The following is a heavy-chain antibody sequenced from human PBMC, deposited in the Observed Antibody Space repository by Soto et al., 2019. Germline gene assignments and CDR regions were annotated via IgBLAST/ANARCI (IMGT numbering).Heavy chain of an antibody. V-gene: IGHV3-30*18. CDR2: ISYDGSNK. CDR3: ANDDLDPCSSLSCYDFDS. D-gene: IGHD2-2*01. J-gene: IGHJ4*02. CDR1: GFSFSIYG. Sequence: QVQLVESGGGVVQPGRSLRLSCAASGFSFSIYGMHWVRQAPGKGLEWVAVISYDGSNKQYADSVKGRFTISRDNSKKTVYLHMNSLRTEDAAVYYCANDDLDPCSSLSCYDFDSWGQGTLVTVSS.